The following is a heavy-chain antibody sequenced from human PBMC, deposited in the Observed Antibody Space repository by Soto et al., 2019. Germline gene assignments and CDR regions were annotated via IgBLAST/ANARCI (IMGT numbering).Heavy chain of an antibody. Sequence: SETLSLTCTVSGGSISSYYWSWIRLPPGKGLEWIGYIYYSGSTNYNSSLKSRVTTSVDTTNNQFSLKLSSVTAADTAVYYCARDGSGSSFYFDYWGQGTLVTVSS. J-gene: IGHJ4*02. CDR2: IYYSGST. CDR3: ARDGSGSSFYFDY. V-gene: IGHV4-59*13. D-gene: IGHD3-10*01. CDR1: GGSISSYY.